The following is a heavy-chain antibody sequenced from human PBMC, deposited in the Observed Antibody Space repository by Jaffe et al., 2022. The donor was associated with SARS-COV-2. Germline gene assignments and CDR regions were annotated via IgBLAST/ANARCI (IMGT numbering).Heavy chain of an antibody. D-gene: IGHD3-22*01. CDR1: GFTFSSYA. Sequence: EVQLLESGGGLVQPGGSLRLSCAASGFTFSSYALSWVRQAPGEGLEWVSGISGVNNNTYYTDSVKGRFTISRDNSKNTVYLQMNSLRAEDTAVYYCATYDISGYYFDHWGQGTLVTVSS. CDR2: ISGVNNNT. V-gene: IGHV3-23*01. J-gene: IGHJ4*02. CDR3: ATYDISGYYFDH.